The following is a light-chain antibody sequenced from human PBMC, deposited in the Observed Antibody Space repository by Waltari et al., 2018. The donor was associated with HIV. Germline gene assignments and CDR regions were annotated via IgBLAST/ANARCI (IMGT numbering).Light chain of an antibody. CDR2: EVT. Sequence: QSALTQPPSASGSLGQSVTISCTGSSSDIGAYDFVSWFQQHPHSAPKLLLYEVTRRPSAVSVRFSGSLSGNTAFLTVAGLQPDDEATYFCSSYGDSLKVLFGGGTNVTVL. CDR1: SSDIGAYDF. V-gene: IGLV2-8*01. J-gene: IGLJ2*01. CDR3: SSYGDSLKVL.